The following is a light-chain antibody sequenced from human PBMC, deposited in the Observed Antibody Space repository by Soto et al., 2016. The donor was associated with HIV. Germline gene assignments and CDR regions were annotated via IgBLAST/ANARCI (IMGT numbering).Light chain of an antibody. J-gene: IGLJ1*01. CDR3: QSYDNTLKXYV. V-gene: IGLV1-40*01. Sequence: QSLLTQPPSVSGAPGQRVTISCTGRSSNIGAGFDVHWYQQLPGTAPKLLIYGYIDRPSWVPDRFSGSKSGTSASLTITGLQAEDEADYYCQSYDNTLKXYVFGAGTKVIVL. CDR2: GYI. CDR1: SSNIGAGFD.